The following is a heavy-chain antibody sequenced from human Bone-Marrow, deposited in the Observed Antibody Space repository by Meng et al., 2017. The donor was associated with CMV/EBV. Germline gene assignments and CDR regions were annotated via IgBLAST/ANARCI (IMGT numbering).Heavy chain of an antibody. D-gene: IGHD6-19*01. CDR3: ARDLMKPGIAVAGVSGFVY. V-gene: IGHV3-30*02. CDR2: IRYDGSNK. J-gene: IGHJ4*02. Sequence: GGSLRLSCAASGFTFSSYGMHWVRQAPGKGLEWVAFIRYDGSNKYYADSVKGRFTISRDNAKNSLYLQMNSLRAEDTAVYYCARDLMKPGIAVAGVSGFVYWAQGTLVTVSS. CDR1: GFTFSSYG.